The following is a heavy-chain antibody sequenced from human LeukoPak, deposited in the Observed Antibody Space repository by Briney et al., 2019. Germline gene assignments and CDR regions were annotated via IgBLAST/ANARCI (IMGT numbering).Heavy chain of an antibody. CDR3: AKARYASDYYGSGSPMDY. D-gene: IGHD3-10*01. V-gene: IGHV3-33*06. CDR1: GFTFSSYG. Sequence: GRSLRLSCAASGFTFSSYGMHWVRQAPGKGLEWEAVIWYDGSNKYYADSVKGRFTISRDNSKNTLYLQMNSLRAEDTAVYYCAKARYASDYYGSGSPMDYWGQGTLVTVSS. J-gene: IGHJ4*02. CDR2: IWYDGSNK.